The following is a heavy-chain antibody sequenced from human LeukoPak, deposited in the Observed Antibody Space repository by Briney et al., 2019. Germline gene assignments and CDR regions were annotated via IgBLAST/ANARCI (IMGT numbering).Heavy chain of an antibody. V-gene: IGHV3-20*04. D-gene: IGHD2-2*01. CDR3: ARAGTCSSTSCDGGIEY. CDR2: INWNGGST. CDR1: GFTFDDYG. Sequence: TGGSLRLSCAAPGFTFDDYGMSWVRQAPGKGLEWVSGINWNGGSTGYADSVKGRFTISRDNSKNLLYLQMDSLRVEDTAVYYCARAGTCSSTSCDGGIEYWGQGTLVTVSS. J-gene: IGHJ4*02.